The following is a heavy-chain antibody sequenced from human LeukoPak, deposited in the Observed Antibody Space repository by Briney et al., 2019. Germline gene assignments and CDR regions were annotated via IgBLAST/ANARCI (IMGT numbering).Heavy chain of an antibody. Sequence: SETLSLTCTVSGYSISSGYYWGWIRQPPGKGLEWIASIYYSGSTYYNPSLKSRVTISVDTSKNQFSLKLSSVNAADTAVYYCARRSIADWFDPWGQGTLVTVSS. CDR1: GYSISSGYY. CDR3: ARRSIADWFDP. V-gene: IGHV4-38-2*02. D-gene: IGHD3-16*02. CDR2: IYYSGST. J-gene: IGHJ5*02.